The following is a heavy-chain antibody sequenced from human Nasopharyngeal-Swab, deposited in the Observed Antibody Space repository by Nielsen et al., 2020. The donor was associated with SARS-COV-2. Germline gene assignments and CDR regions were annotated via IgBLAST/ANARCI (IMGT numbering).Heavy chain of an antibody. D-gene: IGHD3-16*02. V-gene: IGHV3-21*01. CDR2: ISGSGSYI. CDR1: GFTFSYYS. Sequence: GESLKISCAASGFTFSYYSMSWVRQAPGKGLEWVSSISGSGSYIYYADSVKGRFIISRDNAKNSLYLQMNSLRVEDTAVYYCGRQLRLGELSLYNEFDYWGQGTLVTVSS. CDR3: GRQLRLGELSLYNEFDY. J-gene: IGHJ4*02.